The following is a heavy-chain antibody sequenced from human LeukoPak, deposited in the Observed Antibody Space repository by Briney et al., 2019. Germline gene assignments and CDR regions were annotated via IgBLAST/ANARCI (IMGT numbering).Heavy chain of an antibody. V-gene: IGHV4-59*11. CDR1: GGSISSHY. CDR2: IYHSGST. J-gene: IGHJ4*02. CDR3: ARYYYGSEYYFDY. D-gene: IGHD3-10*01. Sequence: SETLSLTCTVSGGSISSHYWSWIRQPPGKGLEWIGYIYHSGSTNYNPSLKSRVTISVDTSKNQFSLKLSSVTAADTAVYYCARYYYGSEYYFDYWGQGTLVTVSS.